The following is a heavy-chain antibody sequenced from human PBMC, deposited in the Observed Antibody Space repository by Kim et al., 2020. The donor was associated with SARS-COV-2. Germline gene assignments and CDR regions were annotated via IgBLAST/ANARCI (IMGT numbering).Heavy chain of an antibody. CDR2: IKSKTDGGTT. CDR3: TTDIGRVGILTGYHIDY. J-gene: IGHJ4*02. D-gene: IGHD3-9*01. V-gene: IGHV3-15*01. Sequence: GGSLRLSCAASGFTFSNAWMSWVRQAPGKGLEWVGRIKSKTDGGTTDYAAPVKGRFTISRDDSKNTLYLQMNSLKTEDTAVYYCTTDIGRVGILTGYHIDYWGQGTLVTVSS. CDR1: GFTFSNAW.